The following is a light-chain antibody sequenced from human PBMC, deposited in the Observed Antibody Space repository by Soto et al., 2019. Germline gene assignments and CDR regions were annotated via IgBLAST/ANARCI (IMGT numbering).Light chain of an antibody. CDR2: AAS. CDR3: LRRESLPLA. CDR1: QSSRND. Sequence: DIQMTQSPSSLSASVEDRVTITCRASQSSRNDLGCYQQKPGKAPKRLIYAASSLQSGVPSRFSGSGSGTEFTLAISILQPEEFAASHCLRRESLPLAFGGGNKVEIK. J-gene: IGKJ4*01. V-gene: IGKV1-17*01.